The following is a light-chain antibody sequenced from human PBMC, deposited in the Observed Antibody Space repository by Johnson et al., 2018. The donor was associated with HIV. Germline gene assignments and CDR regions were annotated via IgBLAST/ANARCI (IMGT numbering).Light chain of an antibody. CDR3: GTWDSSLSAGV. V-gene: IGLV1-51*02. CDR1: SSNIGNNY. Sequence: QSVLTQPPSVSAAPGQKVTISCSGSSSNIGNNYVSWYQQLPGTAPKLLIYENNKRPSGIPDRFSGSKSGTSATLGITGLQTGDEADDYFGTWDSSLSAGVFGTGTKVTVL. CDR2: ENN. J-gene: IGLJ1*01.